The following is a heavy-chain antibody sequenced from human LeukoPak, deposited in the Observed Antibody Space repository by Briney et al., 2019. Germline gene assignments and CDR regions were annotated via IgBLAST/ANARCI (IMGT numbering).Heavy chain of an antibody. D-gene: IGHD2-15*01. Sequence: ASVKVSCKASGYTFTSYAMHWVRQAPGQRLEWMGWINAGNGNTKYSQEFQGRVTITRDTSASTAYMELSSLRSEDMAMYYCARSKFSLYCSGGSCYVRSYYFDYGGQETLVTVSS. V-gene: IGHV1-3*03. J-gene: IGHJ4*02. CDR1: GYTFTSYA. CDR2: INAGNGNT. CDR3: ARSKFSLYCSGGSCYVRSYYFDY.